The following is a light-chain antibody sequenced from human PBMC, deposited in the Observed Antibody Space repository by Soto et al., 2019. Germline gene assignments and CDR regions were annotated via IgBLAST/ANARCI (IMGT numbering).Light chain of an antibody. CDR1: QSVGSAY. CDR3: QHYGRSPS. Sequence: EIVFTQSPCTLSLSPGERATLSCRASQSVGSAYVGWYQQKPGQAPRLLIFGASRGATGIPDRFSGSGSGTNFTLTINKVEPEDSAVYYCQHYGRSPSFGRGTKVDIK. J-gene: IGKJ1*01. V-gene: IGKV3-20*01. CDR2: GAS.